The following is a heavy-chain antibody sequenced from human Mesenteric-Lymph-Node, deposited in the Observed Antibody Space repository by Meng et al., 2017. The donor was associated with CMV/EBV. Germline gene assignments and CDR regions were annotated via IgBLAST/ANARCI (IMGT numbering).Heavy chain of an antibody. J-gene: IGHJ6*02. CDR2: ISWNGGTI. CDR1: GFTLDDYA. D-gene: IGHD4-11*01. V-gene: IGHV3-9*01. Sequence: SLKISCAASGFTLDDYAMHWIRQAPGRGLQWVSGISWNGGTIDYADSVKGRFTISRDNAKNSLYLQMNSLRPEDTALYYCAKEPRTTLFGYYGMDVWGQGTTVTVSS. CDR3: AKEPRTTLFGYYGMDV.